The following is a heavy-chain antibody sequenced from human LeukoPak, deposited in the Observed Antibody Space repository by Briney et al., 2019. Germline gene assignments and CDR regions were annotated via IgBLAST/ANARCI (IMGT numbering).Heavy chain of an antibody. Sequence: ASVKVSCKASGYSFSSFGITWVRQAPGQGLEWMGWISAYTGNAQYAQKFQGRVTMTTDTSTNTAYMELGSLRSDDTAVYYCARGYGDYVVLYYGMDVWGQGTTVTVSS. CDR3: ARGYGDYVVLYYGMDV. CDR2: ISAYTGNA. D-gene: IGHD4-17*01. CDR1: GYSFSSFG. J-gene: IGHJ6*02. V-gene: IGHV1-18*01.